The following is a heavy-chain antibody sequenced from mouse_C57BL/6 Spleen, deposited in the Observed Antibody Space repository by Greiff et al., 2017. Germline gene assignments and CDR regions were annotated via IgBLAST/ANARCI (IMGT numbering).Heavy chain of an antibody. Sequence: VQLQQPGAELMKPGASVKLSCKASGYTFTGYWIEWVKQRPGHGLEWIGEILPGSGSTNYNEKFKGKATFTAATSSNTAYMHLSSLTTEDSAIYYCAGEGPTVAYPRGFAYWGQGTLVTVSA. D-gene: IGHD1-1*01. CDR1: GYTFTGYW. J-gene: IGHJ3*01. CDR3: AGEGPTVAYPRGFAY. CDR2: ILPGSGST. V-gene: IGHV1-9*01.